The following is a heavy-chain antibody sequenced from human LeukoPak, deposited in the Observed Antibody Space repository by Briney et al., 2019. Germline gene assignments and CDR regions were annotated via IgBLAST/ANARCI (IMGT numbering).Heavy chain of an antibody. CDR3: ARDVTGYYDSSGYPLQYYFDY. V-gene: IGHV4-59*01. CDR1: GGSITIYF. D-gene: IGHD3-22*01. Sequence: PSETLSLTCTVSGGSITIYFWSWIRQPPGKGLEWIGYIYHSGTTNYNPSLKSRVTISVDTSKNQFSLKLSSVTAADTAVYYCARDVTGYYDSSGYPLQYYFDYWGQGTLVTVSS. J-gene: IGHJ4*02. CDR2: IYHSGTT.